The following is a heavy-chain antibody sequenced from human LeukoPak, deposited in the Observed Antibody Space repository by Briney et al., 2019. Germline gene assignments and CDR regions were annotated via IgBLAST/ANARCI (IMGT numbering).Heavy chain of an antibody. CDR3: SSVVYGNVH. Sequence: GGSLRLSCAASGFTFSSYAMSWVRQAPGKGLECVSAISGSGGSTYYADSVKGRFTISRDNSKNTLYLQMNSLRAEDTAVYYCSSVVYGNVHWGQGPLVTVSS. J-gene: IGHJ4*02. V-gene: IGHV3-23*01. CDR1: GFTFSSYA. D-gene: IGHD3-22*01. CDR2: ISGSGGST.